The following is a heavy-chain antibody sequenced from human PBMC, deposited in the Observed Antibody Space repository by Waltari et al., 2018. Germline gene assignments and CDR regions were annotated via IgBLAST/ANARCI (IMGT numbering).Heavy chain of an antibody. CDR1: GGSFSGYY. CDR3: ARGRRLHVNFDY. CDR2: INHSGST. D-gene: IGHD2-15*01. J-gene: IGHJ4*02. V-gene: IGHV4-34*01. Sequence: QVQLQQWGAGLLKPSETLSLTCAVYGGSFSGYYWSWIRQPPGKGLEWIGEINHSGSTNYNPSLKSRVTISVDTYKNQFSLKLSSVTAADTAVYYCARGRRLHVNFDYWGQGTLVTVSS.